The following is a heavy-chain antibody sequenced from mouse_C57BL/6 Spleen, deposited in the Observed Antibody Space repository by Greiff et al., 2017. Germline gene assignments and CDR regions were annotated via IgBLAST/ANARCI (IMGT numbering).Heavy chain of an antibody. Sequence: QVQLQQSGAELARPGASVKLSCKASGYTFTSYGISWVKQRTGQGLEWIGEIYPRSGNPYYNEKFKGKATLTADKSSSTAYMELRSLTSEDSAVYFCARATAQYYFDYWGQGTTLTVSS. CDR1: GYTFTSYG. V-gene: IGHV1-81*01. D-gene: IGHD3-2*02. CDR2: IYPRSGNP. CDR3: ARATAQYYFDY. J-gene: IGHJ2*01.